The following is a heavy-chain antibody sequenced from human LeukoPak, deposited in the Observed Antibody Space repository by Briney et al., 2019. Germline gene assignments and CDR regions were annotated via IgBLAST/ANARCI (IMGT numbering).Heavy chain of an antibody. J-gene: IGHJ4*01. Sequence: PGGSLRLSCAASGFTFSNYWMSWVRQAPGKGLEWVANIQQEGSETYYVDSVKGRFTISRDNAKNSLYLQMNSLRAEDTAVYYCARGKVVGATYFDFWGHGTLVTVST. CDR3: ARGKVVGATYFDF. CDR2: IQQEGSET. CDR1: GFTFSNYW. D-gene: IGHD1-26*01. V-gene: IGHV3-7*01.